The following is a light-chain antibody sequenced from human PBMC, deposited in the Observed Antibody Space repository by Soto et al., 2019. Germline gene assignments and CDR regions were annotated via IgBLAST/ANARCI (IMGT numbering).Light chain of an antibody. V-gene: IGKV3-11*01. CDR2: DAS. Sequence: EIVLTQSPATLSLSPGERATLSCRASQSVSSYLAWYQQKPGQAPRLLIYDASNRATGIPARFSGSGSGTDFTLTISSLEPEDFAVYSCQQRSNWPPYPFGQGTKLEIK. CDR3: QQRSNWPPYP. CDR1: QSVSSY. J-gene: IGKJ2*01.